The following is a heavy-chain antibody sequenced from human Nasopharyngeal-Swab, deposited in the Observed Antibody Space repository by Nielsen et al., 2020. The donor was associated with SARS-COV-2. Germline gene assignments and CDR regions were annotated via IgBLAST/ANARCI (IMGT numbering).Heavy chain of an antibody. D-gene: IGHD3-10*01. CDR3: AREYYYGSGYGWFDP. V-gene: IGHV1-69*04. CDR1: GYTFTSYA. CDR2: IIPILGIA. Sequence: SVKVSCKASGYTFTSYAISWVRQAPGQGLEWMGRIIPILGIANYAQKFQGRVTITADKSTSTAYMELSSLRSEDTAVYYCAREYYYGSGYGWFDPWGQGTLITVSS. J-gene: IGHJ5*02.